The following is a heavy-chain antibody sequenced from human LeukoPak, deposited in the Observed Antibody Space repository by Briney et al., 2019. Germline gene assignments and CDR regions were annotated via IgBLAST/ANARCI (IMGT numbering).Heavy chain of an antibody. Sequence: ASVKVSCKASGYTFTSCGINWVRQAPGQGLEWMGWISAYNGNTDYAQKLQGRVTMTTDTSTSTAYMELRSLRSDDTAVYYCARGGLPVGAAMYYFDYWGQGTLVTVSS. CDR1: GYTFTSCG. V-gene: IGHV1-18*01. CDR2: ISAYNGNT. J-gene: IGHJ4*02. D-gene: IGHD1-26*01. CDR3: ARGGLPVGAAMYYFDY.